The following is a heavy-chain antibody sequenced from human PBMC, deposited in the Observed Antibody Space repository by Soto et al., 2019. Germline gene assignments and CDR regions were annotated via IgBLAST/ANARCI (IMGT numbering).Heavy chain of an antibody. CDR2: INHSGST. Sequence: SEILSLTCAVYGGSFSGYYWSWIRQPPGKGLEWIGEINHSGSTNYNPSLKSRVTTSVDRSKNQFSLKLSSVTAADTAVYYCARETGSTDTDEYFQHWGQGTLVTVSS. J-gene: IGHJ1*01. V-gene: IGHV4-34*01. D-gene: IGHD2-8*02. CDR1: GGSFSGYY. CDR3: ARETGSTDTDEYFQH.